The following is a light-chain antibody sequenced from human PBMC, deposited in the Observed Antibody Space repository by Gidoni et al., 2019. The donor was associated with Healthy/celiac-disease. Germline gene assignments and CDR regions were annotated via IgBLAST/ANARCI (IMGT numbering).Light chain of an antibody. J-gene: IGLJ1*01. Sequence: QSALTQPASVSGSPGQSIPISCTGTSSDVGGYNYVSWYQQHPGKAPKLMIYDVSNRPSGVSTRFSGSKSGNTASLTISGLQAEDEADYYCSSYTSSSHYVFGTGTKVTVL. V-gene: IGLV2-14*03. CDR2: DVS. CDR3: SSYTSSSHYV. CDR1: SSDVGGYNY.